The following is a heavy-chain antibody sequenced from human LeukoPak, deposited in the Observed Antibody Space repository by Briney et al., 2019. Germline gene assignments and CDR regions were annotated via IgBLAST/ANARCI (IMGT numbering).Heavy chain of an antibody. J-gene: IGHJ4*02. CDR2: INHSGGT. V-gene: IGHV4-34*01. Sequence: SETLSLTCAVYGGSFSGYYWSWIRQPPGKGLEWIGEINHSGGTNYNPSLKSRVTISVDTSKNQFSLKLSSVTAADTAVYYCARRGRGLGYDYWGQGTLVTVSS. CDR1: GGSFSGYY. CDR3: ARRGRGLGYDY. D-gene: IGHD5-12*01.